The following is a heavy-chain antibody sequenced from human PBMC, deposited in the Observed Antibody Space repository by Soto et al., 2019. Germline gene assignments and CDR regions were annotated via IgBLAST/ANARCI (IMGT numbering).Heavy chain of an antibody. Sequence: EVQLVESGGGLVQPGGSLRLSCAASGFTFSSYWMSWVRQAPGKGLEWVANIKQDGSEKYYVDSVKGRFTISRDNAKNSLYLQMNSLRAEDTAVYYCARAPTTVTTFLWYCDLWGRGTLVTVSS. J-gene: IGHJ2*01. V-gene: IGHV3-7*01. D-gene: IGHD4-17*01. CDR2: IKQDGSEK. CDR1: GFTFSSYW. CDR3: ARAPTTVTTFLWYCDL.